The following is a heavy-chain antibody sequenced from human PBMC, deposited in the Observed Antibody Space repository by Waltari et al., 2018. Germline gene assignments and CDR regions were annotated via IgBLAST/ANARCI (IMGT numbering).Heavy chain of an antibody. CDR1: GGSISSGSYY. V-gene: IGHV4-61*09. J-gene: IGHJ4*02. CDR2: IYTSGST. CDR3: ASPRD. Sequence: QVQLQESGPGLVKPSQTLSLTCPVSGGSISSGSYYWSWIRQPAGKGLEWIGYIYTSGSTNYNPSLKSRVTISVDTSKNQFSLKLSSVTAADTAVYYCASPRDWGQGTLVTVSS.